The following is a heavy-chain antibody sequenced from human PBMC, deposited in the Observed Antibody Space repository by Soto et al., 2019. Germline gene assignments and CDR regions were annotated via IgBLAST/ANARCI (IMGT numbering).Heavy chain of an antibody. Sequence: GASVKVSCKVSGYTLTELSMHWVRQAPGKGLEWMGGFDPEDGDTIYAQKFQGRGTMTEDTSTDTAYMELSSLRSEDTAVYYCGTDGDPDLDLQHWGQGTLVTVSS. D-gene: IGHD3-10*01. CDR3: GTDGDPDLDLQH. J-gene: IGHJ1*01. CDR1: GYTLTELS. CDR2: FDPEDGDT. V-gene: IGHV1-24*01.